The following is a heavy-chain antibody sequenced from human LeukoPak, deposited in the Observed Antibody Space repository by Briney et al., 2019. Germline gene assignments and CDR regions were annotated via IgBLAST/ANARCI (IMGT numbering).Heavy chain of an antibody. J-gene: IGHJ4*02. CDR3: ASCASGYWEYYFDY. CDR2: IYSSGNT. V-gene: IGHV4-61*02. Sequence: ASQTLSLTCTVSGDSITSGRYYWSWIRQPAGKELEWIGRIYSSGNTDYHPYIVSLKSRVSLSLDTSKNQFFLKLSSVTAADTAVYYCASCASGYWEYYFDYWGQGTLVTVSS. CDR1: GDSITSGRYY. D-gene: IGHD3-22*01.